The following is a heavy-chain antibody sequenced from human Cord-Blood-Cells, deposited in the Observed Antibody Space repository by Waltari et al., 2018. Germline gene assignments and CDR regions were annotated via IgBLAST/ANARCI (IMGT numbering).Heavy chain of an antibody. V-gene: IGHV3-23*01. CDR2: ISGRGGRT. CDR1: GFTFSSYA. CDR3: AKEGTGWNDAFDI. J-gene: IGHJ3*02. D-gene: IGHD1-1*01. Sequence: EVQLLESGGGLVQPGGSLRLSCAASGFTFSSYAMSWVRQAPGKGLEWVSAISGRGGRTYYADSVKGRFTISRDNSKNTLYLQMNSLRAEDTAVYYCAKEGTGWNDAFDIWGQGTMVTVSS.